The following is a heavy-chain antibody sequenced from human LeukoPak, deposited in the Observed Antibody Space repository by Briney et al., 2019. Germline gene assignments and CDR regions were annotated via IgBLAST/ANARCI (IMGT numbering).Heavy chain of an antibody. CDR3: ARVLGYCSGGSCYYFDY. CDR1: GGSFSGYY. D-gene: IGHD2-15*01. J-gene: IGHJ4*02. CDR2: INHSGST. Sequence: KPSETLSLTCAVYGGSFSGYYWSWIRQPPGKGLEWIGEINHSGSTNYNPSLKSRVTISVDTSKNQFSLKLSSVTAADTAVYYCARVLGYCSGGSCYYFDYWGQGTLVTVSS. V-gene: IGHV4-34*01.